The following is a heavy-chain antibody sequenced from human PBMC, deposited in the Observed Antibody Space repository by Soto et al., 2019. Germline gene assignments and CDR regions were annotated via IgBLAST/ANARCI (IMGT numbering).Heavy chain of an antibody. CDR1: GFTFSSYA. D-gene: IGHD1-26*01. J-gene: IGHJ6*03. Sequence: GGSLRLSCAASGFTFSSYAMSWVRQAPGKGLEWVSAISGSGGSTYYADSVKGRFTISRDNSKNTLYLQMNSLRAEDTAVYYCAKGGRRDTMRGYYYYYMDVWGKGTTVTVSS. CDR3: AKGGRRDTMRGYYYYYMDV. V-gene: IGHV3-23*01. CDR2: ISGSGGST.